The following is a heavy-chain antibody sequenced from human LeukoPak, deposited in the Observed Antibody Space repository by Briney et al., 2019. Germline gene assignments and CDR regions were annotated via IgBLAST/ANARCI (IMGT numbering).Heavy chain of an antibody. CDR2: ISSSGSTI. Sequence: GVLRLSCAASGFTLSDYYMSWIRQAPGKGLEWVSYISSSGSTIYYADSVKGRFTISRDNAKNSLYLQMNSLRAEDTAVYYCASHHPQFRYFDYWGQGTLVTVSS. J-gene: IGHJ4*02. CDR3: ASHHPQFRYFDY. V-gene: IGHV3-11*01. CDR1: GFTLSDYY.